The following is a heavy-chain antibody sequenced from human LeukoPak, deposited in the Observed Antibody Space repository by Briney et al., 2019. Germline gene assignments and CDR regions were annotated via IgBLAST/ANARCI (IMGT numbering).Heavy chain of an antibody. CDR3: ARAVEKYGSGYYYMDV. CDR1: GYSISSGYY. D-gene: IGHD3-10*01. J-gene: IGHJ6*03. CDR2: IYHSGST. Sequence: SETLSLTCTVSGYSISSGYYWGWIRQPPGEGLEWIGSIYHSGSTYYNPSLKSRVTISVDTSKNQFSLKLSSVTAADTAVYYCARAVEKYGSGYYYMDVWGKGTTVTVSS. V-gene: IGHV4-38-2*02.